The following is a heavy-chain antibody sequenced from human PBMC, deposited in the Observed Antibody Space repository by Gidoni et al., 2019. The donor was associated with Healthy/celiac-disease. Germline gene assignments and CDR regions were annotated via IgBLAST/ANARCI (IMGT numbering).Heavy chain of an antibody. J-gene: IGHJ5*02. CDR1: GGSVSSGSYY. CDR2: IYYSGST. V-gene: IGHV4-61*01. Sequence: QVQLQESGPGLVKPSETLSLTCTVSGGSVSSGSYYWSWIRQPPGKGLEWIGYIYYSGSTNYNPSLKSRVTISVDTSKNQFSLKLSSVTAADTAVYYCARVMSPSWFDPWGQGTLVTVSS. CDR3: ARVMSPSWFDP.